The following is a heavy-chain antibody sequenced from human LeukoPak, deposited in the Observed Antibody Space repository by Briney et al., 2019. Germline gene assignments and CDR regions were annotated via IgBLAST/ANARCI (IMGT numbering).Heavy chain of an antibody. Sequence: GGSLRLSCSASGFTFSSCAVHWVRQAPGKGLEYVSAINGNGDITYYADSVKGRFTISRDNSKNTLYLQMSSLRAEDTAVYYCVKGPTGYWGQGTLVTVSS. CDR3: VKGPTGY. CDR1: GFTFSSCA. V-gene: IGHV3-64D*09. J-gene: IGHJ4*02. CDR2: INGNGDIT.